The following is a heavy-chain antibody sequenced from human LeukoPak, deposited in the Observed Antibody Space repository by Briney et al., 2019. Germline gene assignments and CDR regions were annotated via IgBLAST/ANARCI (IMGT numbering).Heavy chain of an antibody. V-gene: IGHV4-61*02. D-gene: IGHD6-19*01. Sequence: SQTLSLTCTVSGGSISSGSYYWSWIRQPAGKGLEWTGRIYTSGSTNYNPSLKSRVTISVDTSKNQFSLKLSSVTAADTAVYYCAREVAGDFDYWGQGTLVTVSS. CDR3: AREVAGDFDY. CDR2: IYTSGST. J-gene: IGHJ4*02. CDR1: GGSISSGSYY.